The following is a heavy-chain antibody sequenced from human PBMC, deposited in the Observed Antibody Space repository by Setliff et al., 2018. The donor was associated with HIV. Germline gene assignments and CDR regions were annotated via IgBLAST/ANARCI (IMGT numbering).Heavy chain of an antibody. D-gene: IGHD3-10*01. Sequence: ASVKVSCKASGYTFTTYSMHWVRQAPVHSLEWVGWINVGKGDTKYSQELQDRVTITRDTSANTAYMELSSLRSDDTAVYFCVRGALLAAFDFDHWGHGTLVTVSS. V-gene: IGHV1-3*01. CDR1: GYTFTTYS. CDR3: VRGALLAAFDFDH. J-gene: IGHJ4*01. CDR2: INVGKGDT.